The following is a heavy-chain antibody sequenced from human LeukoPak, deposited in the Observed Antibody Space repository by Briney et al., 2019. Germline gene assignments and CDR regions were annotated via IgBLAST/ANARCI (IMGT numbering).Heavy chain of an antibody. V-gene: IGHV3-30*18. Sequence: PGGSLRLSCAASGFTFSSFGMHWVRRAPGKGLEWVALISSDGTNTYYADSVKGRFTISRDNSKNTLYLQMNSLRAEDTAVHYCAKSSRWLQLFGDYWGQGTLVTVSS. J-gene: IGHJ4*02. CDR2: ISSDGTNT. D-gene: IGHD5-24*01. CDR1: GFTFSSFG. CDR3: AKSSRWLQLFGDY.